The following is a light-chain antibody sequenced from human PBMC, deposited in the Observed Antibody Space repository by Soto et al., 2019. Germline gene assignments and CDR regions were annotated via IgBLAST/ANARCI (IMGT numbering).Light chain of an antibody. CDR1: QSVGTN. J-gene: IGKJ3*01. Sequence: TQSPATLSLSAGEISTLSCGSSQSVGTNLAWYQQKPRQAPRLLTYGASLRATGIPATFSVSGSGTEFSLTISSLQPEDFATCYSQPSYSAPHFGPGPKVD. CDR2: GAS. CDR3: QPSYSAPH. V-gene: IGKV3-15*01.